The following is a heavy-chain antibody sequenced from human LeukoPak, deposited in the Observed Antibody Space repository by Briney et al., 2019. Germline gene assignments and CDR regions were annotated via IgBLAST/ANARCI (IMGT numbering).Heavy chain of an antibody. CDR2: INDRNGDT. CDR3: ARFGYTYGSWFDS. J-gene: IGHJ5*01. V-gene: IGHV1-18*01. CDR1: GYIFTSYG. Sequence: ASVKVSCKASGYIFTSYGISWVRQAPGQGLEWLGWINDRNGDTNFAQKVQGRVTMTTDTSTNTAYLEVRSLRSDDTAIYYCARFGYTYGSWFDSWGQGTLVTVSS. D-gene: IGHD5-18*01.